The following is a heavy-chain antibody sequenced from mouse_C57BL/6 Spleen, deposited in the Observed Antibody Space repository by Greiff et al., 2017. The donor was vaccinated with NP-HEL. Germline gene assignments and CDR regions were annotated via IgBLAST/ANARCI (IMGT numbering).Heavy chain of an antibody. D-gene: IGHD2-5*01. CDR1: GYTFTSYW. Sequence: QVQLQQPGAELVKPGASVKLSCKASGYTFTSYWMHWVKQRPGRGLEWIGRIDPNSGGTKYNEKFKSKATLTVDKPSSTAYMQLSSRTSEDSAVYYCARKGAYYSNYFDYWGQGTTLTVSS. J-gene: IGHJ2*01. CDR3: ARKGAYYSNYFDY. CDR2: IDPNSGGT. V-gene: IGHV1-72*01.